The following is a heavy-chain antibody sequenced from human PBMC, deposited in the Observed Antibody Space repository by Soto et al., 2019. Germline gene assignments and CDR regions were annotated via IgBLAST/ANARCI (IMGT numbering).Heavy chain of an antibody. CDR1: GGSFSGYY. CDR2: INHSGST. CDR3: ARGVTYSSSWYWHHLGNWFDP. J-gene: IGHJ5*02. D-gene: IGHD6-13*01. V-gene: IGHV4-34*01. Sequence: ASETLSLTCAVYGGSFSGYYWSWIRQPPGKGLEWIGEINHSGSTNYNPSLKSRVTISVDTSKNQFSLKLSSVTAADTAVYYCARGVTYSSSWYWHHLGNWFDPWGQGTLVTVSS.